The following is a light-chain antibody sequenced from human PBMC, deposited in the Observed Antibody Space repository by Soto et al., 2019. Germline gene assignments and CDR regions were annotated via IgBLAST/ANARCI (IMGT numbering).Light chain of an antibody. V-gene: IGLV2-14*01. CDR3: SSYTSSRNVV. J-gene: IGLJ2*01. Sequence: QSALTQPASVSESPGQSITISCTGTSSDVGAYKYVSWYQQHPGKAPQLMIYEVSNRPSGVSNRFSGSKSDNTASLTISGLQAEDEADYYCSSYTSSRNVVFGGGTKLTVL. CDR1: SSDVGAYKY. CDR2: EVS.